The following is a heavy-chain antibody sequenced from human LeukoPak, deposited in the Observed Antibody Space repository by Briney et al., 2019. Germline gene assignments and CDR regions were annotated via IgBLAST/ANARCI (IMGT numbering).Heavy chain of an antibody. Sequence: GESLKISCKGSGYSFTSYWIGLVRQMPGKGLECMGIIYPGDSDTRYSPSFQGQVTISADRSISTAYLQWSSLKASDTAMYYCARHETGPYFDYWGQGTLVTVSS. CDR3: ARHETGPYFDY. V-gene: IGHV5-51*01. CDR1: GYSFTSYW. D-gene: IGHD1-1*01. J-gene: IGHJ4*02. CDR2: IYPGDSDT.